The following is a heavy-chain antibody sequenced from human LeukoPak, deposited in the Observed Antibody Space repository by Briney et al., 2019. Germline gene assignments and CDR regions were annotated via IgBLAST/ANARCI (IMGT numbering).Heavy chain of an antibody. J-gene: IGHJ4*02. D-gene: IGHD4-17*01. Sequence: GGSLRLSCAASGFTLSTFVMSWVRQAPGKGPEWVSGISASGGSTYYADSVKGRFTISRDNSKNTLYLQMKSLRAEDTALYYCARPTVPIDYWGQGTLVTVSS. V-gene: IGHV3-23*01. CDR3: ARPTVPIDY. CDR2: ISASGGST. CDR1: GFTLSTFV.